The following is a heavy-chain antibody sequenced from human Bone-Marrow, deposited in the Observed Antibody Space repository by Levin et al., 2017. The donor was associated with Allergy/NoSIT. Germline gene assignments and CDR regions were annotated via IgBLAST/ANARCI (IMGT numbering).Heavy chain of an antibody. CDR3: TRPLGYCSGGSCYSVDY. Sequence: GESLKISCPASGFTFGDYAMSWVRQAPGKGLEWVGFIRSKAYGGTTEYAASVKGRFTISRDDSKSIAYLQMNSLKTEDTAVYYCTRPLGYCSGGSCYSVDYWGQGTLVTVSS. V-gene: IGHV3-49*04. CDR1: GFTFGDYA. J-gene: IGHJ4*02. D-gene: IGHD2-15*01. CDR2: IRSKAYGGTT.